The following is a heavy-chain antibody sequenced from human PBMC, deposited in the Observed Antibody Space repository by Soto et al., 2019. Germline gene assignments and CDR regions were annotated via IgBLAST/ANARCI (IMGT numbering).Heavy chain of an antibody. V-gene: IGHV4-4*07. Sequence: HVQLQESDPGLVKPSETLSLSCSVSGASLLSSYWSWVRQPAGKGLEWIGHIFSSGRTSYNPSLKSRLTMSIDVSNNLFSLNLSSVTAADTAVYYCAKGWDVKYFDHWGQGTLVTVSS. CDR3: AKGWDVKYFDH. D-gene: IGHD1-26*01. CDR1: GASLLSSY. J-gene: IGHJ4*02. CDR2: IFSSGRT.